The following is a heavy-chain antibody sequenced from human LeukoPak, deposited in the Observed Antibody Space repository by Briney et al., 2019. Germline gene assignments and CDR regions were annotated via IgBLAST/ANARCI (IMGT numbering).Heavy chain of an antibody. CDR2: VSYDGTDK. V-gene: IGHV3-30*04. D-gene: IGHD3-16*01. CDR3: ATTPRLRFFDY. CDR1: GFTFSSST. J-gene: IGHJ4*02. Sequence: GKSLRLSCAVTGFTFSSSTMHWVRLAPGKGLEWVAIVSYDGTDKHYADSVKGRFTISRDNAKNSLYLQMNSLRVEDTAVYYCATTPRLRFFDYWGQGTLVTVSS.